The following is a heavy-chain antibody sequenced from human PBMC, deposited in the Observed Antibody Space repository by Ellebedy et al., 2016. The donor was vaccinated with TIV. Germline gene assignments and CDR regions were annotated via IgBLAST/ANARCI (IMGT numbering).Heavy chain of an antibody. CDR3: AKAVERGALDI. J-gene: IGHJ3*02. CDR1: GFTFDDYA. V-gene: IGHV3-9*03. Sequence: PGGSLRLSCEASGFTFDDYAMHWVRQAPGKGLEWVSGISWNSGVIEYADSVKGRFTISRNNAKNSVFLQMNSLIVEDMALYYCAKAVERGALDIWGKGTVATVSP. D-gene: IGHD1-26*01. CDR2: ISWNSGVI.